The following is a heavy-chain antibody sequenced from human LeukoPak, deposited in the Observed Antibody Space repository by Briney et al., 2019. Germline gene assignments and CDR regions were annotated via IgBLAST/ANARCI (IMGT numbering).Heavy chain of an antibody. V-gene: IGHV1-69*05. D-gene: IGHD1-14*01. CDR2: IIPIFGSA. CDR3: ARVFRRWFDS. J-gene: IGHJ5*01. Sequence: GASVKVSCKASGGTFSTYAIVCVRQAPGQGLEWMGGIIPIFGSANYAQKFQGRVTITTDESTSTAYMELSSLRSEDTAVYYCARVFRRWFDSWGQGALVTVSS. CDR1: GGTFSTYA.